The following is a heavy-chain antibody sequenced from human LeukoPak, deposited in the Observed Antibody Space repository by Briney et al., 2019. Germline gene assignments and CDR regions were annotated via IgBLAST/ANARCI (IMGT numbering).Heavy chain of an antibody. J-gene: IGHJ4*02. CDR1: GFTFSSYS. Sequence: GGSLRLSCAASGFTFSSYSMNWVRQAPGKGLEWVSSISSSSSYIYYADSVKGRFTISRDNAKNSLYLQMNSLRAEDTAVYYCASGGRDTAMVSYWGQGTLVTASS. CDR3: ASGGRDTAMVSY. CDR2: ISSSSSYI. V-gene: IGHV3-21*01. D-gene: IGHD5-18*01.